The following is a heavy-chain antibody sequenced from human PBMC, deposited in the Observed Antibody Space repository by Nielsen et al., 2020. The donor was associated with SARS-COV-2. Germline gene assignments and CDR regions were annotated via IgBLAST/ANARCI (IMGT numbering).Heavy chain of an antibody. Sequence: GESLKISCAASGFAFSTYWMHWVRQAPGKGLVWVARINNDGSITNYADSVTGQFTISRDNAGNTLYLQMDSLGAEDTAVYYCACRRDGYNYDTFWGQGTLVTVSS. CDR2: INNDGSIT. V-gene: IGHV3-74*01. J-gene: IGHJ4*02. D-gene: IGHD5-24*01. CDR1: GFAFSTYW. CDR3: ACRRDGYNYDTF.